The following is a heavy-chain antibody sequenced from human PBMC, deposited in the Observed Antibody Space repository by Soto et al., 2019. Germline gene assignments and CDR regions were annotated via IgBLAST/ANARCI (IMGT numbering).Heavy chain of an antibody. J-gene: IGHJ4*01. Sequence: QVQLVQSGAEVKKPGASVKVSCKASGYTFTSYDINWVRQATGQGLEWMGWMNPNSGNTGYAQKFQGRAKMTRNTSTSPAYMDLSSLRSEDTAVYYCAGGGFGELSGRDCGHGTLVTVSS. CDR3: AGGGFGELSGRD. CDR1: GYTFTSYD. CDR2: MNPNSGNT. D-gene: IGHD3-10*01. V-gene: IGHV1-8*01.